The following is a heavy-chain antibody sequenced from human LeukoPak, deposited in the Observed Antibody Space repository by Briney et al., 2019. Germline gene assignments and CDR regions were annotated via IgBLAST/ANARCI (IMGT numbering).Heavy chain of an antibody. CDR3: ARERRIAVAGKRNYFDY. J-gene: IGHJ4*02. V-gene: IGHV1-2*02. CDR2: INPNSGGT. Sequence: ASVKVSCKASGYTFTGYYMHWVRQAPGQGLEWMGWINPNSGGTNYAQEFQGRVTMTRDTSISTAYMELSRLRSDDTAVYYCARERRIAVAGKRNYFDYWGQGTLVTVSS. CDR1: GYTFTGYY. D-gene: IGHD6-19*01.